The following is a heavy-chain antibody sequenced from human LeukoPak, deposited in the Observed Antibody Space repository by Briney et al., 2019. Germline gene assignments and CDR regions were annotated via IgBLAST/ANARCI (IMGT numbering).Heavy chain of an antibody. CDR1: GGSISSYY. Sequence: SETLSLTCTVSGGSISSYYWSWIRQPPGKGLEWIGYIYTSGSTNYNPSLKSRVTISVDTSKNQLSLKLSSVTAADTAVYYCAGLNLGTPFDPWGQGTLVTVSS. V-gene: IGHV4-4*09. J-gene: IGHJ5*02. CDR3: AGLNLGTPFDP. CDR2: IYTSGST. D-gene: IGHD6-13*01.